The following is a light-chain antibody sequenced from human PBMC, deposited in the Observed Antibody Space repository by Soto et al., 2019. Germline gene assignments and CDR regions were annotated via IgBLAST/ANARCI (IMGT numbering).Light chain of an antibody. CDR1: QSVTTQ. CDR2: GAS. J-gene: IGKJ1*01. V-gene: IGKV3-15*01. Sequence: IVLTQSPGTLSLSPGERATLSCRASQSVTTQLAWYQQKPGQAPRLLIYGASTRATGIPARFSGSGSGTEFTLTISSLQSEDFAVYYCQQYNNWPRTFGQGTKVDNK. CDR3: QQYNNWPRT.